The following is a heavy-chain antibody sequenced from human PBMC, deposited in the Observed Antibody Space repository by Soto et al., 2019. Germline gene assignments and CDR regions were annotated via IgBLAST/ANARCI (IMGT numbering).Heavy chain of an antibody. CDR1: GFTFSSYE. V-gene: IGHV3-48*03. Sequence: GGSLRLSCAASGFTFSSYEMNWVRQAPGKGLEWVSYISSSGSTIYYADSVKGRFTISRDNAKNSLYLQMNSLRAEDMAVYYCASRASTAQGYCSGGSCYYEPRFDYWGQGTLVTVSS. J-gene: IGHJ4*02. CDR3: ASRASTAQGYCSGGSCYYEPRFDY. D-gene: IGHD2-15*01. CDR2: ISSSGSTI.